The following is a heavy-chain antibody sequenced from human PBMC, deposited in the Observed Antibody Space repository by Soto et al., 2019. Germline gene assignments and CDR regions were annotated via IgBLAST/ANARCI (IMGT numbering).Heavy chain of an antibody. CDR2: ISYDGSNK. CDR3: AKEIGVDSSRGHNWFDP. D-gene: IGHD6-13*01. J-gene: IGHJ5*02. Sequence: QVQLVESGGGVVQPGRSLRLSCAASGFTFSSYGMHWVRQAPGKGLEWVAVISYDGSNKYYADSVKGRFTISRDNSKNTLYLQMNSLRAEDTAVYYCAKEIGVDSSRGHNWFDPWGQGTLVTVSS. CDR1: GFTFSSYG. V-gene: IGHV3-30*18.